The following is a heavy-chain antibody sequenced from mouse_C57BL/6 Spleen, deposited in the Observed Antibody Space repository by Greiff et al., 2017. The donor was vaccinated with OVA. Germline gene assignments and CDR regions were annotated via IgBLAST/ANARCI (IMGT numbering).Heavy chain of an antibody. V-gene: IGHV1-82*01. CDR2: IYPGDGDT. D-gene: IGHD5-5*01. CDR1: GYAFSSSW. Sequence: VQLQQSGPELVKPGASVKISCKASGYAFSSSWMTWVKQRPGKGLEWIGRIYPGDGDTNYNGKFKGKATLTADKSSSTAYMQLSSLTSEDSAVYFCAHYLYYFDYWGQGTTLTVSS. J-gene: IGHJ2*01. CDR3: AHYLYYFDY.